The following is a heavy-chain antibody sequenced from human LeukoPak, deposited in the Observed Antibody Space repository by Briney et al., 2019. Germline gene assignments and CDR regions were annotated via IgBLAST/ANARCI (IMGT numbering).Heavy chain of an antibody. D-gene: IGHD2-2*01. J-gene: IGHJ4*02. CDR3: TTDPPDIVVVPAAMG. CDR2: IKSKTDGGTT. Sequence: GGSLRLSCAASGFTFSNAWMSWVRQAPGKGLEWVGRIKSKTDGGTTDYAAPVKGRFTISRDDSKNTLYLQMNSLKTEDTAVYYCTTDPPDIVVVPAAMGWGQGTLVTVSS. CDR1: GFTFSNAW. V-gene: IGHV3-15*01.